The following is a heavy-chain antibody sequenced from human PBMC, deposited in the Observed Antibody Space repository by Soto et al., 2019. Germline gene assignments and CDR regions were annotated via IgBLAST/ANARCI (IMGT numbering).Heavy chain of an antibody. CDR2: ITFSGNTV. V-gene: IGHV3-11*01. CDR1: GFTFSDSY. CDR3: ARVSWREKYGMDV. J-gene: IGHJ6*02. Sequence: LRLSCAASGFTFSDSYMSWIRQAPGKGLEWISYITFSGNTVYYADSLKGRFTTSRDNAKNSLYLQMNRLRAEDTAVYYCARVSWREKYGMDVWGQGTTVTVSS.